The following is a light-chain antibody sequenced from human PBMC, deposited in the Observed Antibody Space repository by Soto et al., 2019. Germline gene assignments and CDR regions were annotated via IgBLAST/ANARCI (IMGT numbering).Light chain of an antibody. Sequence: QSALTQSASVSGSPGQPITISCTGTRSDIGGYNYVSWYQQHPDKAPKLMIFEVSNRPSGVSNRFSGSKSGNTASLTISGLLPEDEADYYCSSYTTSSTVAFGGGTKLTVL. V-gene: IGLV2-14*01. CDR3: SSYTTSSTVA. J-gene: IGLJ2*01. CDR2: EVS. CDR1: RSDIGGYNY.